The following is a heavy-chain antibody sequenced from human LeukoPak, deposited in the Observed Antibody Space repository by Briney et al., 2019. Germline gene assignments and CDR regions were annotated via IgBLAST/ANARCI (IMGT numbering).Heavy chain of an antibody. CDR3: AGGDHSSSPPRLSYWFDP. CDR1: GYTFTSYG. D-gene: IGHD6-13*01. J-gene: IGHJ5*02. CDR2: INTNTGNP. Sequence: ASVKVSCKASGYTFTSYGISWVRQAPGQGLEWMGWINTNTGNPTYAQGFTGRFVFSLDTSVSTAYLQISSLKAEDTAVYYCAGGDHSSSPPRLSYWFDPWGQGTLVTVSS. V-gene: IGHV7-4-1*02.